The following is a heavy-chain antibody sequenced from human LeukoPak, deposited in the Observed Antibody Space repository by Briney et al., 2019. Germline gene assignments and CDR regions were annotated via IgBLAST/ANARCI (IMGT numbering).Heavy chain of an antibody. CDR3: AKDIQYQLLTYAFDI. D-gene: IGHD2-2*01. J-gene: IGHJ3*02. Sequence: PGGSLRLSCAGSGFTFSTYSMNWVRQAPGKGLEWVSSISSSSSYIYYADSVKGRFTISRDNAKNSLYLQMNSLRAEDTAVYYCAKDIQYQLLTYAFDIWGQGTMVTVSS. V-gene: IGHV3-21*01. CDR2: ISSSSSYI. CDR1: GFTFSTYS.